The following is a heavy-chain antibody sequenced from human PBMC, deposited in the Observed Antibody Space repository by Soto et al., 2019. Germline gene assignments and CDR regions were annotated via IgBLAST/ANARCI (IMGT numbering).Heavy chain of an antibody. Sequence: QIQLVQFGPEVRKPGTPVKVSCTASGFNFSSCGIPWVRPSRGQRPEWIGWIVVGSGNTNYAQKFQERVTSTTDVSTNTADMDLTSMRSYDTAVYYCAADLATTDPSNGFEPWGQGTLVSVSS. V-gene: IGHV1-58*02. CDR1: GFNFSSCG. J-gene: IGHJ5*02. CDR2: IVVGSGNT. D-gene: IGHD1-1*01. CDR3: AADLATTDPSNGFEP.